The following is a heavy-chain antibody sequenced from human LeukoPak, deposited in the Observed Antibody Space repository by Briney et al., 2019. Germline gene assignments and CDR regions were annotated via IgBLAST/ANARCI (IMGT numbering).Heavy chain of an antibody. V-gene: IGHV3-23*01. CDR1: GFTFSSYT. CDR2: ISGDGRRT. CDR3: AACSRGTRAYAGSDY. J-gene: IGHJ4*02. Sequence: GGSLILSCAASGFTFSSYTMTWVRQAPGKGLEWVSGISGDGRRTHYADSVKGRFTISRDSSKNTLDLQMNSLRAEDTAVYFCAACSRGTRAYAGSDYWGQGTLVTVSS. D-gene: IGHD2-2*01.